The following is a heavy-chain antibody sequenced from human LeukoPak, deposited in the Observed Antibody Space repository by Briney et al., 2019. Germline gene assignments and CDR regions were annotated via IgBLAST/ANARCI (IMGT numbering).Heavy chain of an antibody. CDR3: AKDSSYGGNSWGPFDY. J-gene: IGHJ4*02. V-gene: IGHV3-23*01. CDR2: ISGGSGNR. Sequence: GGSLRLSCAASGFNFNDYAMTWVRQAPGKGLEWVSGISGGSGNRDYGDSVKGRFTISRDNSKNTLYLQMNSLRAEDTAVYYCAKDSSYGGNSWGPFDYWGQGTLVTVSS. D-gene: IGHD4-23*01. CDR1: GFNFNDYA.